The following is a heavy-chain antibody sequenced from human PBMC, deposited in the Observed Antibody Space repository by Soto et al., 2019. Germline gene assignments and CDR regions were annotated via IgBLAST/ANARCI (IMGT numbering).Heavy chain of an antibody. CDR1: EFTFSSYS. CDR3: AKVFNTGYSSGWPHYYFDY. CDR2: VNGGGDIT. Sequence: GGSLRLSCAASEFTFSSYSMIWVRQAPGKGLEWVSGVNGGGDITYYADSVKGRFTISRDNSKNTLYLQMSSLRAEDTAVYYCAKVFNTGYSSGWPHYYFDYWGQGTLVTVSS. J-gene: IGHJ4*02. D-gene: IGHD6-19*01. V-gene: IGHV3-23*01.